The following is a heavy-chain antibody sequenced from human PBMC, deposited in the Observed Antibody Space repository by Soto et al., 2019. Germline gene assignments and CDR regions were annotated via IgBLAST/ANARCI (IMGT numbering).Heavy chain of an antibody. CDR1: GFPFTNAW. Sequence: GGSLRLSCAASGFPFTNAWMSWVRQSPGKGLEWVGRIKSKTDGGTTDYAAPVKGRFTISRDDSKNTLYLQMNSLKTEDTAVYYCTTARGTYGYEYLQHWGQGSLVTVSS. J-gene: IGHJ1*01. CDR2: IKSKTDGGTT. CDR3: TTARGTYGYEYLQH. V-gene: IGHV3-15*01. D-gene: IGHD4-17*01.